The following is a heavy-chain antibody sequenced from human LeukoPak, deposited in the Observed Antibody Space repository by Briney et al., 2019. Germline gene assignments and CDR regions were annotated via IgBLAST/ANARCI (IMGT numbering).Heavy chain of an antibody. Sequence: SETLSLTCTVSGGSISSSSYYWGWIRQPPGKGLEWIGYIYYSGSTNYNPSLKSRVTISVDTSKNQFSLKLSSVTAADTAVYYCARQGLRYFDLVNYWGQGTLVTVSS. J-gene: IGHJ4*02. CDR2: IYYSGST. CDR1: GGSISSSSYY. V-gene: IGHV4-61*05. CDR3: ARQGLRYFDLVNY. D-gene: IGHD3-9*01.